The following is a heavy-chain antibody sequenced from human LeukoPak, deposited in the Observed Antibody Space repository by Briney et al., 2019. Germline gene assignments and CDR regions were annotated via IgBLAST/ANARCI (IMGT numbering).Heavy chain of an antibody. D-gene: IGHD6-6*01. CDR1: GFTFSGFW. V-gene: IGHV3-7*03. CDR2: INSDGSEG. J-gene: IGHJ3*01. Sequence: GGSLRLSCAVSGFTFSGFWMSWSRQAPGKGLEWVASINSDGSEGYYADVVKGRFTISRDNAKNSLYLQINSLRAKDTAVYYCARSSYSSSSSVWGQGTMVTVSS. CDR3: ARSSYSSSSSV.